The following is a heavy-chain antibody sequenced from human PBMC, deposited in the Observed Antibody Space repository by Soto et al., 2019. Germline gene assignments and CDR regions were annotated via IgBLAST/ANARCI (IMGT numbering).Heavy chain of an antibody. D-gene: IGHD3-16*01. CDR2: KSISGST. CDR1: CASMSDYF. CDR3: ARSLGSAAGWSFDV. V-gene: IGHV4-4*07. J-gene: IGHJ4*02. Sequence: SETLSLTCTVSCASMSDYFWTWIRLPAGKRLEWIGRKSISGSTDYNPSLKGRASMSVDTSKNQFSLRLISVTAADTALYYCARSLGSAAGWSFDVWGQGILVTVSS.